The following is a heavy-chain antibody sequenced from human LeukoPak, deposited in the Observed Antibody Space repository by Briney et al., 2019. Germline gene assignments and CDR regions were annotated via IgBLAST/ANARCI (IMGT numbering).Heavy chain of an antibody. CDR3: ARGGHYYDNPSWFDP. J-gene: IGHJ5*02. Sequence: SETLSLTCAVYGGSFSGYYWSWIRQPPGKGLEWIGEINHSGSTNYNPSLKSRVTISVDTSKNQFSLKLSSVTAADTAVYYCARGGHYYDNPSWFDPWGQGTLVTVSS. V-gene: IGHV4-34*01. CDR1: GGSFSGYY. CDR2: INHSGST. D-gene: IGHD3-22*01.